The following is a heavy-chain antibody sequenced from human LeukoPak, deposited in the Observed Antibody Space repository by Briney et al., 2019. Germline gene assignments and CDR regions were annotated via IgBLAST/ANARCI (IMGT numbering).Heavy chain of an antibody. CDR2: ISAYNGNT. CDR1: GYTFTSYG. V-gene: IGHV1-18*04. CDR3: ARGREYGDYAPLVFQH. D-gene: IGHD4-17*01. J-gene: IGHJ1*01. Sequence: ASVKVSCKASGYTFTSYGISWVRQAPGQGLEWMGWISAYNGNTNYAQKLQGRVTMTTDTSTSTAYMELRSLRSDDTAVYYCARGREYGDYAPLVFQHWGQGTLVTVSS.